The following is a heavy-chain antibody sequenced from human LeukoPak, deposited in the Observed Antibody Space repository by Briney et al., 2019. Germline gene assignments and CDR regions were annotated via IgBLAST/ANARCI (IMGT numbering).Heavy chain of an antibody. J-gene: IGHJ4*02. D-gene: IGHD2-2*01. Sequence: PGRSLRLSCAASGFTFSTYGMHWVRQAPGKGLEWVAVIRYDGSNKYYADSVKGRFTISRDNSKNTLYLQMNSLRAEDTAVYYCARMYQLLLDYWGQGTLVTVSS. CDR3: ARMYQLLLDY. CDR2: IRYDGSNK. CDR1: GFTFSTYG. V-gene: IGHV3-33*01.